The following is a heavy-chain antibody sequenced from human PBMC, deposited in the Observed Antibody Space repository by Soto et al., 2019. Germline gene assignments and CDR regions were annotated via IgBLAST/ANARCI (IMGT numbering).Heavy chain of an antibody. CDR3: ARGPSGSYRTNWFDP. D-gene: IGHD1-26*01. CDR2: IRQDGSEK. Sequence: PGGSLRLACAASGFTFSSYWMSWVRQAPGKGLEWVANIRQDGSEKYYVDSVKGRFTISRDNAKNSLYLQMNSLRAEDTAVYYCARGPSGSYRTNWFDPWGQGTLVTVSS. J-gene: IGHJ5*02. V-gene: IGHV3-7*05. CDR1: GFTFSSYW.